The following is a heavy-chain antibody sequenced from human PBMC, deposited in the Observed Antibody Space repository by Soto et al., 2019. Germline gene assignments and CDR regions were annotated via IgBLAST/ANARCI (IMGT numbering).Heavy chain of an antibody. CDR3: AREGDSSGYYGY. CDR2: INPNSGGT. D-gene: IGHD3-22*01. V-gene: IGHV1-2*02. CDR1: GYTFTGYY. J-gene: IGHJ4*02. Sequence: QVQLVQSGAEVKKPGASVKVSCKASGYTFTGYYMHWVRQAPGQGLEWMGWINPNSGGTNYAQKFQGRVTVTRDTSSSTAYMDLSTLRSDDTSVYYCAREGDSSGYYGYWGQGTLVTVSS.